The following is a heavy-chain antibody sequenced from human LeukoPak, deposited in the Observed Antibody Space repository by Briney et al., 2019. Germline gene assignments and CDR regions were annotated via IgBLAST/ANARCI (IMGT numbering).Heavy chain of an antibody. J-gene: IGHJ6*03. CDR1: GGTFSSYA. Sequence: SVKVSCKASGGTFSSYAISWVRQAPGPGLEWMRGIIPIFGTANYAQKFQGRVTITADESTSTAYMELSSLRSEDTDVYYCASQVVLAAYYYYYYMDVWGTGTTVTVSS. V-gene: IGHV1-69*01. CDR3: ASQVVLAAYYYYYYMDV. D-gene: IGHD2-2*01. CDR2: IIPIFGTA.